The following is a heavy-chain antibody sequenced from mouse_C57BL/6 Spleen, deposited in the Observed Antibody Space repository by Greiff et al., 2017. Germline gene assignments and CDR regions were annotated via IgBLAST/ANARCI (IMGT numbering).Heavy chain of an antibody. CDR2: ISDGGSYT. CDR3: ARSDAHFDY. CDR1: GFTFSSYA. Sequence: EVKLMESGGGLVKPGGSLKLSCAASGFTFSSYAMSWVRQTPEKRLEWVATISDGGSYTYYPDNVKGRFTISRDNAKNNLYLQMSHLKSEDTAMYYCARSDAHFDYWGQGTTLTVSS. V-gene: IGHV5-4*03. J-gene: IGHJ2*01.